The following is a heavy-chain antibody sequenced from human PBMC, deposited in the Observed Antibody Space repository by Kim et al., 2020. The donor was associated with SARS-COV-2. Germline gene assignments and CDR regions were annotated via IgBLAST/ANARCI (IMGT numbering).Heavy chain of an antibody. CDR1: GFTFSSYS. Sequence: GSLRLSCAASGFTFSSYSMNWVRQAPGKGLEWVSSISSSSSYIYYADSVKGRFTISRDNAKNSLYLQMNSLRAEDTAVYYCARDSKDGSGSYPQEFDYWGQGTLVTVSS. J-gene: IGHJ4*02. CDR2: ISSSSSYI. D-gene: IGHD3-10*01. V-gene: IGHV3-21*01. CDR3: ARDSKDGSGSYPQEFDY.